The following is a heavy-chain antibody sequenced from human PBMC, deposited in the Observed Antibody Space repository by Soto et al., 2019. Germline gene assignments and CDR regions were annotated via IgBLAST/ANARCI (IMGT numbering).Heavy chain of an antibody. CDR3: AKGSSASRPYYFDY. D-gene: IGHD3-22*01. Sequence: EVQLLESGGGLVQPGGSLRLSCVASGFTFSTYAMIWVRQAPGKGLEWVSAITGSGGSTYYADSVKGRFTISRDNSKNPLYVEMNSLRAVDTAVYYCAKGSSASRPYYFDYWGQGTLVTVSS. V-gene: IGHV3-23*01. J-gene: IGHJ4*02. CDR1: GFTFSTYA. CDR2: ITGSGGST.